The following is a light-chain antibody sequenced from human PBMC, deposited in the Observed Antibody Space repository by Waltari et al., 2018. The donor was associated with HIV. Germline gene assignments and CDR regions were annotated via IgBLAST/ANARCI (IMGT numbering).Light chain of an antibody. V-gene: IGKV2-28*01. CDR2: LGS. J-gene: IGKJ2*01. CDR3: MQALQTPPMYT. Sequence: DIVMTQSPLSLPVPPGEPAHISCRSSQSLLHTNGNTYLDWYLQKPGQSPQLLIYLGSNRASGVPDRFSGSGSGTDFTLKISRVEADDVGVYYCMQALQTPPMYTFGQGTKLEIK. CDR1: QSLLHTNGNTY.